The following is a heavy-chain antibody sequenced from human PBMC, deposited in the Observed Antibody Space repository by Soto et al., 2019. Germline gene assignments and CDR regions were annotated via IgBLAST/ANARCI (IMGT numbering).Heavy chain of an antibody. J-gene: IGHJ6*02. D-gene: IGHD6-13*01. CDR2: ISGSGGST. CDR3: AKGKDKAAAGYYNYYGMDV. V-gene: IGHV3-23*01. Sequence: GGSLRLSCAASGFTFSSYAMSWVRQAPGKGLEWVSAISGSGGSTYYADSVKGRFTISRDNSKNTLYLQMNSLRAEDTAVYYYAKGKDKAAAGYYNYYGMDVWGQGTTVTVAS. CDR1: GFTFSSYA.